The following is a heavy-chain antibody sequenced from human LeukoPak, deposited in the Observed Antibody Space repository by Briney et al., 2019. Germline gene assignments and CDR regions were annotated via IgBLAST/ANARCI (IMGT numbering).Heavy chain of an antibody. V-gene: IGHV3-23*01. CDR1: GFTFSTYA. CDR3: ANWIGSSSRDY. Sequence: GGSLRLSCAASGFTFSTYAMTWVRQAPGKGLEWVAGINSNGDEIYYADSVRGRFTISRDNSNNALYLQMDSLRTEDTAVYYCANWIGSSSRDYWGQGTLVTVSS. D-gene: IGHD6-6*01. CDR2: INSNGDEI. J-gene: IGHJ4*02.